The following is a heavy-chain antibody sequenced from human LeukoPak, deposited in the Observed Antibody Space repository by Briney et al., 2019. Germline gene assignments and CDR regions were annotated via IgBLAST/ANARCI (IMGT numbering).Heavy chain of an antibody. CDR3: ARDTRSSYLQYYFDY. V-gene: IGHV1-2*06. Sequence: ASVKVSCKASGYTFTDYYMHWVRQAPGQGLEWIGRISPHSGRTGFAQKFQGRVTMTRDTSISTAYMELSRLGYDDTAVYYCARDTRSSYLQYYFDYWGQGTLVTVSS. CDR2: ISPHSGRT. D-gene: IGHD5-24*01. J-gene: IGHJ4*02. CDR1: GYTFTDYY.